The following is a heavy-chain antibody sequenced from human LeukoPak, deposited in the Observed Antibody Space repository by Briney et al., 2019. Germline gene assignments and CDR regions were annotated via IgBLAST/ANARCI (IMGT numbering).Heavy chain of an antibody. V-gene: IGHV3-23*01. CDR2: ISGSGGST. CDR3: AKDYYDILTGGMDV. J-gene: IGHJ6*04. D-gene: IGHD3-9*01. Sequence: PGGSLRPSCAASGFTFSSYAMSWVRQAPGKGLEWVSAISGSGGSTYYADSVKGRFTISRDNSKNTLYLQMNSLRAEDTAVYYCAKDYYDILTGGMDVWGKGTTVTVSS. CDR1: GFTFSSYA.